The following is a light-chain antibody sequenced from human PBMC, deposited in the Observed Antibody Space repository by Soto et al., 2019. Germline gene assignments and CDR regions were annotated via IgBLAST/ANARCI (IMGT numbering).Light chain of an antibody. Sequence: EIVMTQSPSTLSVSPGERATLTCRASQSVSSNLAWYQQKPGQAPKLLIYGASTRATGIPARFSGSGSGTALTLPISSMQYEDFAVYYCHQYNNWPPLTFGGGTKVEIK. V-gene: IGKV3-15*01. J-gene: IGKJ4*01. CDR3: HQYNNWPPLT. CDR2: GAS. CDR1: QSVSSN.